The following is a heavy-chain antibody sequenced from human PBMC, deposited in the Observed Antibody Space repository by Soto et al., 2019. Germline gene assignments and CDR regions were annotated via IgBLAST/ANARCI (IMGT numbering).Heavy chain of an antibody. CDR1: GFTFSSYA. CDR2: ISGSGGST. D-gene: IGHD6-6*01. J-gene: IGHJ6*02. Sequence: GGSLRLSCAASGFTFSSYAMSWVRQAPGKGLEWVSAISGSGGSTYYADSVKGRFTISRDNSKNTLYLQMNSLRAEDTAVYYCAKTYSSSSGYYYGMDVWGQGTTVTVSS. V-gene: IGHV3-23*01. CDR3: AKTYSSSSGYYYGMDV.